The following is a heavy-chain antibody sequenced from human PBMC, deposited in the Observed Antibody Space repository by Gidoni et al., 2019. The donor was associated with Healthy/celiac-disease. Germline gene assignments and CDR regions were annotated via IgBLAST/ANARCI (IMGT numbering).Heavy chain of an antibody. D-gene: IGHD6-13*01. V-gene: IGHV3-23*01. CDR3: AKDSSSWWEYYYGMDV. CDR1: GFTFRRYA. J-gene: IGHJ6*02. Sequence: EVQLLESGGGLVQPGGSLRLSCAASGFTFRRYAMSWVRQAPGKGLEWVSAISGSGGSTYYADSVKGRFTISRDNSKNTLYLQMNSLRAEDTAVYYCAKDSSSWWEYYYGMDVWGQGTTVTVSS. CDR2: ISGSGGST.